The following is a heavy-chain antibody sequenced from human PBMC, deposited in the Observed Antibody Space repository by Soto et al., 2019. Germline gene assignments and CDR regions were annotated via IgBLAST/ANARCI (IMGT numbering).Heavy chain of an antibody. CDR1: GFTFSSYA. CDR2: ISGSGGST. V-gene: IGHV3-23*01. D-gene: IGHD3-16*01. J-gene: IGHJ2*01. CDR3: AKVAGGLGYFDL. Sequence: GGSLRLSCAASGFTFSSYAMSWVRQAPGKGLEWVSAISGSGGSTYYADSVKGRFTISRDNSKKMVYLQINVLTADDTAVYYCAKVAGGLGYFDLWGRGTLVTVSS.